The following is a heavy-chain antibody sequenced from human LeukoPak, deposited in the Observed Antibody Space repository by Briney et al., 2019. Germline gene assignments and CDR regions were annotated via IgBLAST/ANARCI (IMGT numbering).Heavy chain of an antibody. V-gene: IGHV3-9*01. CDR2: ISWNSGSI. D-gene: IGHD3-3*01. Sequence: GGSLRLSCAASGFTFDDYAMHWVRQAPGKGLEWVSGISWNSGSIGYADSVKGRFTISRDNAKNSLYLQMNSLRAEDTALYYCAKAELGVDTFFDYWGQGTLVTVSS. CDR3: AKAELGVDTFFDY. CDR1: GFTFDDYA. J-gene: IGHJ4*02.